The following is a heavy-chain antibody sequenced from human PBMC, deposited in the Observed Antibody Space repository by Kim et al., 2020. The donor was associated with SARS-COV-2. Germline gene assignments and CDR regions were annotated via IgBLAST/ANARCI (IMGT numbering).Heavy chain of an antibody. CDR2: IKQDGSEQ. Sequence: GGSLRLSCTTSGFIFTNYWMTWVRQAPGKGLEWVANIKQDGSEQYYAESVKGRFIISRDNAKSSHSLQMNNLRVEDTAVYFCVRSRGQLALDFWGQGTLVAVSA. CDR1: GFIFTNYW. CDR3: VRSRGQLALDF. V-gene: IGHV3-7*01. J-gene: IGHJ4*02. D-gene: IGHD3-10*01.